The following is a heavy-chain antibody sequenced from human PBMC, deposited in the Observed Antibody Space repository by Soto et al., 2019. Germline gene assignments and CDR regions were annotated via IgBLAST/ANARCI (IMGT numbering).Heavy chain of an antibody. J-gene: IGHJ6*02. V-gene: IGHV3-23*01. CDR2: ISGSGGST. Sequence: EVQLLESGGGLVQPGGSLRLSCAASGFTFSSYAMSWVRQAPGKVLEWVSAISGSGGSTYYADSVKGRFTISRDNSKNTLHLQMNSLRAEDTEVYYCATGRGVNFYYGMDVWGQGTTVTVSS. D-gene: IGHD3-10*01. CDR1: GFTFSSYA. CDR3: ATGRGVNFYYGMDV.